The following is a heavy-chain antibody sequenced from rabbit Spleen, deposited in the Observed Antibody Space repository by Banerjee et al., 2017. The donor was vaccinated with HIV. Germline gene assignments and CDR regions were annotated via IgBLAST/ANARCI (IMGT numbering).Heavy chain of an antibody. CDR2: IEGGSSAFS. V-gene: IGHV1S40*01. Sequence: QSLEESGGDLVKPGASLTLTCTASGFSFSSNDYMCWVRQAPGKGLEWIACIEGGSSAFSYFASWAKGRFTISKTSSTTVTLEMTRLTAADTATYFCARDSGSSFSSYGMDLWGQGTLVTVS. J-gene: IGHJ6*01. CDR1: GFSFSSNDY. CDR3: ARDSGSSFSSYGMDL. D-gene: IGHD8-1*01.